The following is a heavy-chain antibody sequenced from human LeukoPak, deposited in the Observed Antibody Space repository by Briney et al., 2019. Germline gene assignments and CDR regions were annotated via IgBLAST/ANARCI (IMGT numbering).Heavy chain of an antibody. Sequence: PGGSLRLSCAASGFTFSSYWMHWVRQAPGEGLVWVSRINSDGSSTSYADPVKGRFTISRDNAKNTLYLQMNSLRAEDTAVYYCARDSEYSSSSPPFDYWGQGTLVTVSS. CDR1: GFTFSSYW. J-gene: IGHJ4*02. D-gene: IGHD6-6*01. V-gene: IGHV3-74*01. CDR2: INSDGSST. CDR3: ARDSEYSSSSPPFDY.